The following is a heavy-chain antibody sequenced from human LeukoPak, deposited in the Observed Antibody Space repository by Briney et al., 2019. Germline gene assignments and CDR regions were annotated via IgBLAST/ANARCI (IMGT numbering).Heavy chain of an antibody. J-gene: IGHJ6*02. CDR1: GGTFSSYA. V-gene: IGHV1-69*13. CDR3: ARTVTTPYNYYYGMDV. Sequence: SVKVSCKASGGTFSSYAISWVRQAPGQGLEWMGGIIPIFGTANYVQKFQGRVTITADESTSTAYMELSSLRSEDTAVYYCARTVTTPYNYYYGMDVWGRGTTVIVSS. D-gene: IGHD4-17*01. CDR2: IIPIFGTA.